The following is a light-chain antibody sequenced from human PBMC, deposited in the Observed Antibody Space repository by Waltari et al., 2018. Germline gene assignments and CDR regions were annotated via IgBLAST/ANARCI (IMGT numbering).Light chain of an antibody. CDR3: QQRSNGPPT. V-gene: IGKV3-11*01. CDR1: QSVSNM. Sequence: EIVLTQSPGTLSLSPGERATLSCRASQSVSNMLAWYQQKPGQAPRLLIYDTSNRATGIPARFSGSGSGTDFTLTISSLEPEDFAVYYCQQRSNGPPTFGQGTKVEI. CDR2: DTS. J-gene: IGKJ1*01.